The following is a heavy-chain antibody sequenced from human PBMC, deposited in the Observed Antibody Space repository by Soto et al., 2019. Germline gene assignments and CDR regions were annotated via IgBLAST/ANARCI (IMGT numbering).Heavy chain of an antibody. CDR1: GFTFSGSA. CDR2: IRSKANSYET. Sequence: EVQLVESGGGLVQPGGSLKLSCAASGFTFSGSAMHWVRQASGKGLEWVGRIRSKANSYETAYAASVTGRFTISRDDSKNTAYLQMKSLKTEDTAVYYCTRDHYGDYGNGYFGLWGRGTLVTVSS. J-gene: IGHJ2*01. D-gene: IGHD4-17*01. CDR3: TRDHYGDYGNGYFGL. V-gene: IGHV3-73*02.